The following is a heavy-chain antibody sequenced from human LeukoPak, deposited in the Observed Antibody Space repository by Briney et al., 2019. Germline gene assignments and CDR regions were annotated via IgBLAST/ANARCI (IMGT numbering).Heavy chain of an antibody. D-gene: IGHD3-22*01. CDR1: GYTFTSYD. J-gene: IGHJ4*02. V-gene: IGHV1-8*01. CDR2: MNPNSGNT. CDR3: AKLIERYYDSSGLGY. Sequence: ASVKVSCKASGYTFTSYDINWVRQATGQGLEWVGWMNPNSGNTGYAQKFQGRVTMTRNTSISTAYMELSSLRSEDTAVYYCAKLIERYYDSSGLGYWGQGTLVTVSS.